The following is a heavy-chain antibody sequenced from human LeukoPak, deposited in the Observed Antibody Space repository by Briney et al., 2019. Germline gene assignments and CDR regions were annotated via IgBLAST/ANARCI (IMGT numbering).Heavy chain of an antibody. D-gene: IGHD3-22*01. Sequence: GGSLRLSCAASGFTVSSNYMSWVRQAPGKGLEWVSVIYSDGRTYYADSVKGRFTISRDNSKNTLYLQMNSLRAEDTAVYYCARDYYDSSGYLDAFDIWGQGTMVAVSS. CDR1: GFTVSSNY. J-gene: IGHJ3*02. CDR3: ARDYYDSSGYLDAFDI. V-gene: IGHV3-53*01. CDR2: IYSDGRT.